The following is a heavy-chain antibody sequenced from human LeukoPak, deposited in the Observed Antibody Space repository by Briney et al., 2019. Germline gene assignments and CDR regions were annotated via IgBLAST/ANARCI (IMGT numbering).Heavy chain of an antibody. CDR2: LSHSGSS. J-gene: IGHJ4*02. CDR3: ARGRVIDY. Sequence: SETLSLTCTVSGYSISSGYYWDWIRQPPGKGLEWIGTLSHSGSSYYNPSLKSRVTISVDTSKNQFSLKLSSVTAADTAVYYCARGRVIDYWGQGTLVTVSS. D-gene: IGHD3-10*01. V-gene: IGHV4-38-2*02. CDR1: GYSISSGYY.